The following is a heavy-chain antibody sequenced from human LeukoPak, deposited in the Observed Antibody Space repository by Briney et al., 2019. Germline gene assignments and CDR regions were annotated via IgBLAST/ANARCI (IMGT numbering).Heavy chain of an antibody. J-gene: IGHJ3*01. Sequence: TGGSLRLSCAASGFTFSNYAMSWVRQAPGKGLEWVSSSATGTDYADSVKGRFTISRDNPKNTLYLQMNSLRAEDTAVYYCAKPWRYYDTSGYYVFDVWGQGTMVTVSS. CDR1: GFTFSNYA. D-gene: IGHD3-22*01. CDR2: SATGT. CDR3: AKPWRYYDTSGYYVFDV. V-gene: IGHV3-23*01.